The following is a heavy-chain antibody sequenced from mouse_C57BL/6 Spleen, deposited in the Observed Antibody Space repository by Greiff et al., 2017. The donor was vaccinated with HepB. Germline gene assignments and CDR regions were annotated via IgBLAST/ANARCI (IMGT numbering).Heavy chain of an antibody. J-gene: IGHJ2*01. Sequence: QVQLQQSGPELVQPGASVKISCKASGYAFSSSWMNWVKQRPGKGLEWIGRIYPGDGDTNYNGKFKGKATLTADKSSSTAYMQLSSLTSEDSAVYFCARWSDYFDYWGQGTTLTVSS. V-gene: IGHV1-82*01. CDR1: GYAFSSSW. CDR2: IYPGDGDT. CDR3: ARWSDYFDY.